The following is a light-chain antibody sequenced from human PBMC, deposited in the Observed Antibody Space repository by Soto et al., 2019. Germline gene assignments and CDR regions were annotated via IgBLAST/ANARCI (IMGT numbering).Light chain of an antibody. J-gene: IGLJ2*01. V-gene: IGLV1-40*01. CDR3: QSFDTSLSGFVV. CDR1: SSNIGAGYD. CDR2: DNN. Sequence: QSVLTQPPSMSGAPGQRVTISCTGSSSNIGAGYDVHWYQQHTGPAPKLLIFDNNNRPSGVPDRFSGSKSDTSASLAITGLQAEDEADYYCQSFDTSLSGFVVFGGGTKLTVL.